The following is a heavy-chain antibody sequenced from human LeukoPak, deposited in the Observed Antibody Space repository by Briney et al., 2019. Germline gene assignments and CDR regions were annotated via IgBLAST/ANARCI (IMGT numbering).Heavy chain of an antibody. V-gene: IGHV4-34*01. Sequence: NPSETLSLTCAVYGGSFSGYYWSWIRQPPGKGLEWIGEINHSGSTNYNPSLKSRVTISVDTSKNQFSMKLSSVTAADTAVYYCASLYSHKPVISYYMDVWGKGTTFTIS. CDR2: INHSGST. J-gene: IGHJ6*03. CDR3: ASLYSHKPVISYYMDV. CDR1: GGSFSGYY. D-gene: IGHD3-16*02.